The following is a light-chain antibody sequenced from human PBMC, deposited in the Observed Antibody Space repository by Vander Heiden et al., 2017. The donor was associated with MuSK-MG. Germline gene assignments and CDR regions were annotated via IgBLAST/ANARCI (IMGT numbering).Light chain of an antibody. CDR1: QSISRY. J-gene: IGKJ4*01. CDR3: QQSYSTLT. V-gene: IGKV1-39*01. CDR2: AAS. Sequence: DIQMTQSPSSLSASVGDRVTITCRASQSISRYLNWYQQKPGKAPKLLIYAASSLQSGVPSRFSSSGSGTDFTLTISRLQPEDFATDYCQQSYSTLTCGGGTKVEIK.